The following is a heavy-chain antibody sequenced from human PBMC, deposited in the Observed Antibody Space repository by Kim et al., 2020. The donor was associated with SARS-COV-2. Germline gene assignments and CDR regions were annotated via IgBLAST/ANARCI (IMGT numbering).Heavy chain of an antibody. CDR1: GYTFTRDP. CDR2: INPATGKT. CDR3: ARGGRPLFDF. V-gene: IGHV1-3*01. J-gene: IGHJ4*02. Sequence: ASVKLSCTTSGYTFTRDPVHWLRQTPGQSLVWLGWINPATGKTRYSETFQGRVTIHRDTSATTSYMELSARTSEDTAVYYCARGGRPLFDFWGQGTPVIVSS.